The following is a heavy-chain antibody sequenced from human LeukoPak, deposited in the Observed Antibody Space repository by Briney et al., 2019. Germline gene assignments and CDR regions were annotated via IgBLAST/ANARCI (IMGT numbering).Heavy chain of an antibody. Sequence: GRSLRLSCAASGFTFSSYGMHWVRQAPGKGLEWVAVIWYDGSNKYYADSVKGRFTISRDNSKNTLYLQMNSLRAEDTAVYYCARGGWDIVVVPAAIYGMDVWGQGTTVTVSS. CDR1: GFTFSSYG. D-gene: IGHD2-2*02. V-gene: IGHV3-33*01. CDR2: IWYDGSNK. CDR3: ARGGWDIVVVPAAIYGMDV. J-gene: IGHJ6*02.